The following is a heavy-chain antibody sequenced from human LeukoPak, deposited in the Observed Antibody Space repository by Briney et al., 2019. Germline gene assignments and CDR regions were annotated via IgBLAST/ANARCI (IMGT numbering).Heavy chain of an antibody. Sequence: SETLSLTCAVSGGSISSNSYYWGWIRQPAGKGLEWIGRIYTSGSTNYNPSLKSRVTISVDTSKNQFSLKLSSVTAADTAVYYCARRGVPAAFGGSGNYYYMDVWGKGTTVTISS. CDR3: ARRGVPAAFGGSGNYYYMDV. CDR1: GGSISSNSYY. CDR2: IYTSGST. D-gene: IGHD2-2*01. V-gene: IGHV4-61*02. J-gene: IGHJ6*03.